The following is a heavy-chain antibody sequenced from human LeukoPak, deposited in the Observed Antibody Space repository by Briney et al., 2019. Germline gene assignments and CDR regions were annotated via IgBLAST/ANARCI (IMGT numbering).Heavy chain of an antibody. V-gene: IGHV3-21*01. Sequence: PGGSLRLSCAVSGFTFRDYTMNWVRQAPGKGLEWVSAINKGGTFIKYADSVEGRFVVSRDNAKNLLFLQMNSLRAEDTAVYYCVSFYETDWGRGTLVTVSS. CDR3: VSFYETD. J-gene: IGHJ4*02. D-gene: IGHD2/OR15-2a*01. CDR1: GFTFRDYT. CDR2: INKGGTFI.